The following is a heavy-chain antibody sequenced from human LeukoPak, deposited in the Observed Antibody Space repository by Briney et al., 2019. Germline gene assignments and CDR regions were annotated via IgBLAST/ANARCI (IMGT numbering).Heavy chain of an antibody. J-gene: IGHJ4*02. Sequence: GGSLRLSCAASGFTFSSYGMSWVRQAPGKGLEWVANIKQDGSEKYYVDSVKGRFTISRDNAKNSLYLQMNSLRAEDTAVYYCARDLGGYSYGSHFDYWGQGTLVTVSS. CDR2: IKQDGSEK. V-gene: IGHV3-7*01. CDR3: ARDLGGYSYGSHFDY. D-gene: IGHD5-18*01. CDR1: GFTFSSYG.